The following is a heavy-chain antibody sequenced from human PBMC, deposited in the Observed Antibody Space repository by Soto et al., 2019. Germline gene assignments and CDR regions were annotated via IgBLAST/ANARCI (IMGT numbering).Heavy chain of an antibody. V-gene: IGHV3-33*01. CDR3: ARAHYGDYANDY. CDR1: GFSFSSYG. J-gene: IGHJ4*02. Sequence: GGSLRLSCAASGFSFSSYGMHWVRQAPGKGLDWVAVIWYDGSNKYYADSVKGRFTISRDNSKNTLYLQMNSLRAEDTAVYYCARAHYGDYANDYWGQGTLVTVSS. D-gene: IGHD4-17*01. CDR2: IWYDGSNK.